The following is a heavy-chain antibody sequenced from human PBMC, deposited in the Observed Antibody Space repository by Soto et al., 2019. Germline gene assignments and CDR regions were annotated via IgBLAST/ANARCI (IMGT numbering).Heavy chain of an antibody. J-gene: IGHJ4*02. Sequence: QVQLVQSGAEVKKPGASVKVSCKASGYTFTSYYMHWVRQAPGQGLEWMGIISPSGGSTTYAQKFQGRVRMTRDTSPSTVYMELSSLRSEDTAVYYCARVYCSGGGCYGIDYWGQGTLVTVSS. CDR1: GYTFTSYY. D-gene: IGHD2-15*01. CDR2: ISPSGGST. V-gene: IGHV1-46*01. CDR3: ARVYCSGGGCYGIDY.